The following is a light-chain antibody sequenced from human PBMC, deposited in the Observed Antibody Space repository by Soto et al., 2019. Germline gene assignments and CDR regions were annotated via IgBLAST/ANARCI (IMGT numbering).Light chain of an antibody. CDR3: QQYSTSPLMYT. J-gene: IGKJ2*01. CDR1: QSVASIY. CDR2: VAS. V-gene: IGKV3-20*01. Sequence: EVVLTQSPGNLSLSPGERGTLSCRAGQSVASIYLAWYPHSPCQGPRLLIYVASIMATGVPDRFSGRESGTIFTLTISILEPESFAVYYSQQYSTSPLMYTFGHGTK.